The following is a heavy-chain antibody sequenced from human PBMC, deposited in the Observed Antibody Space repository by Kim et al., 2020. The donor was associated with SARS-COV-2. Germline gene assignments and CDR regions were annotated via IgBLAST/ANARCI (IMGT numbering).Heavy chain of an antibody. CDR2: ISASGGPT. CDR3: AKDSGGDG. D-gene: IGHD4-17*01. J-gene: IGHJ1*01. V-gene: IGHV3-23*01. CDR1: GFSFSFFA. Sequence: GGSLRLSCAASGFSFSFFAMSWGRQAPGKGLEWVSAISASGGPTHYADSVKGRFTISRDNSQNTLYLQMNSLRAEDTATYFCAKDSGGDGGGQVTLVTVS.